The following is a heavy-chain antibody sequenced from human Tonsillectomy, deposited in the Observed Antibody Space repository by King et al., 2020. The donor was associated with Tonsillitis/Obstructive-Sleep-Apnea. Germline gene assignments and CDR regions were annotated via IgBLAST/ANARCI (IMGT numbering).Heavy chain of an antibody. CDR1: GGSFSGYY. D-gene: IGHD6-13*01. Sequence: EQLQQWGAGLLRPSETLSITCAVCGGSFSGYYWSWIRQPPGKGLEWIGEINHSGSTNYNPSLKSRVTISVDTSRNQFSLKLSSVTAADTAVYYCARLEREPSGSSHAPWFDPWGQGTLVTVSS. CDR3: ARLEREPSGSSHAPWFDP. J-gene: IGHJ5*02. V-gene: IGHV4-34*01. CDR2: INHSGST.